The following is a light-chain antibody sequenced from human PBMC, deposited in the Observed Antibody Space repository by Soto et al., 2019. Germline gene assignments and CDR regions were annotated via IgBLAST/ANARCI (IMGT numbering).Light chain of an antibody. CDR1: NIDIGGYTY. J-gene: IGLJ1*01. CDR2: EVN. Sequence: QSVLTQPPSASGSPGQSVPISCTGTNIDIGGYTYVSWYQQLPGKAPKLMIYEVNKRPSGIPDRFSGSKSGNTASLTVSGLQPEDEAEYFCSSYSRSINYVFGTGTKVTVL. CDR3: SSYSRSINYV. V-gene: IGLV2-8*01.